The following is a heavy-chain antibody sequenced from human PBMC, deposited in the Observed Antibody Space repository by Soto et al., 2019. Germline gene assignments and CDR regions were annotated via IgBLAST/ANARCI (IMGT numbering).Heavy chain of an antibody. D-gene: IGHD6-13*01. V-gene: IGHV1-3*01. CDR2: INAGNGNT. CDR1: GYTFTSYA. Sequence: QVQLVQSGAEVKKPGASVKVSCKASGYTFTSYAMHWVRQAPGQRLEWMGWINAGNGNTKYSQKFQGRVTITRDTSASTAYMELSSLRSEDTAVYDCARGVAAAGQRDYWGQGTLVTVSS. CDR3: ARGVAAAGQRDY. J-gene: IGHJ4*02.